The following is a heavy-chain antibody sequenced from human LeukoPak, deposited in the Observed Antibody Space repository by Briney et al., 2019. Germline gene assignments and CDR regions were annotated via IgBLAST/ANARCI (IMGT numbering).Heavy chain of an antibody. V-gene: IGHV3-30*03. CDR2: ISYDGSNK. Sequence: PGGSLRLSCAASGFTFSSYGMHWVRQAPGKGLEWVAVISYDGSNKYYADSVKGRFTISRDNSKNTLYLQMNSLRAEDTAVYYCARDNYRRIDYWGQGTLVTVSS. CDR1: GFTFSSYG. D-gene: IGHD4-11*01. J-gene: IGHJ4*02. CDR3: ARDNYRRIDY.